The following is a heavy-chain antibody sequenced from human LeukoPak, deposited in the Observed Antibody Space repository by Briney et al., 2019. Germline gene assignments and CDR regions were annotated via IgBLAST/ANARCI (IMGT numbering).Heavy chain of an antibody. V-gene: IGHV3-9*01. CDR2: ISWNSGSI. Sequence: GGSLRLSCAASGFTFDDYAMHWVRQAPGKGLEWVSGISWNSGSIGYADSVKGRFTISRDNAKNSLYLQMNSLRAEDTALYYCASAGSGHWGQGTLVTVSS. D-gene: IGHD3-10*01. CDR3: ASAGSGH. CDR1: GFTFDDYA. J-gene: IGHJ4*02.